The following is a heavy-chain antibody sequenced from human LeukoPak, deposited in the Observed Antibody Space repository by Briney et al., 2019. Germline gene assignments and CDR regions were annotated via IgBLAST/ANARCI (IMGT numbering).Heavy chain of an antibody. CDR2: IRSKANSYAT. Sequence: GGPLKLSCAASGFTFSGSAMHWVRQASGKGLEWVGRIRSKANSYATAYAASVKGRFTISRDDSRNTAYLQMNSLKTEDTAVYYCTTGGYSYGYQDYWGQGTLVTVSS. CDR3: TTGGYSYGYQDY. CDR1: GFTFSGSA. D-gene: IGHD5-18*01. V-gene: IGHV3-73*01. J-gene: IGHJ4*02.